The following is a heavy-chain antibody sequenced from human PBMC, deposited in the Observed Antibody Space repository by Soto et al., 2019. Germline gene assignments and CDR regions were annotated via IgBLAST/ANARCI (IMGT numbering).Heavy chain of an antibody. J-gene: IGHJ4*02. V-gene: IGHV4-39*01. D-gene: IGHD3-10*01. CDR3: ARHRGPAPVY. CDR2: LFYGGTT. Sequence: WTWIRQHPGKGLEWVGSLFYGGTTDYNPSLKSRLTMSLDTSKNHFSLKLRSVTAADTAVYYCARHRGPAPVYWGQGTLVTASS.